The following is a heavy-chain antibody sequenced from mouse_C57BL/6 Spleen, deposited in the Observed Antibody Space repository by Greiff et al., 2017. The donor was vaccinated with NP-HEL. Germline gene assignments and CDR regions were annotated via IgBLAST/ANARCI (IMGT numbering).Heavy chain of an antibody. Sequence: VQLQQSGPELVKPGASVKISCKASGYTFTDYYINWVKQRPGQGLEWIGWIYPGSGNTKYNEKFKGKATLTVDTSSSTAYMQLSSLTSEDSAVYFCARFYYYGSSYGDWFAYWGQGTLVTVSA. V-gene: IGHV1-84*01. CDR1: GYTFTDYY. J-gene: IGHJ3*01. CDR2: IYPGSGNT. D-gene: IGHD1-1*01. CDR3: ARFYYYGSSYGDWFAY.